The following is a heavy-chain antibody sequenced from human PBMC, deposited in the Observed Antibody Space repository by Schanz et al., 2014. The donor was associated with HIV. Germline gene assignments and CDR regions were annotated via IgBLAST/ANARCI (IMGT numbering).Heavy chain of an antibody. CDR2: ISSYNGNT. CDR1: GYTFTNYG. Sequence: QVQLVQSGAEVKKPGASVKVSCKASGYTFTNYGLSWVRQAPGQGLEWMGWISSYNGNTNYAQKLQGRVTMTTDTSTSTAYMDLRSLRSDDTAVYYCARGAAEMATMTPWRYWGQGTLVTVSS. D-gene: IGHD5-12*01. J-gene: IGHJ4*02. V-gene: IGHV1-18*01. CDR3: ARGAAEMATMTPWRY.